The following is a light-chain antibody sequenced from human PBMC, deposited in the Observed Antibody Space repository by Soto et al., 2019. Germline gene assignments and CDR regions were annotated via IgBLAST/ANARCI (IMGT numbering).Light chain of an antibody. CDR2: DAF. J-gene: IGKJ1*01. CDR3: LQDYGDSWT. CDR1: QSVGSN. Sequence: EIVLTQSPATLSLSPGERATLTCRASQSVGSNLAWYLQKPGQAPRLLIYDAFNRATGIPDRFSGSGSGTDFTLIISSLEPEDFAVYYCLQDYGDSWTFGQGTKVEIE. V-gene: IGKV3-11*01.